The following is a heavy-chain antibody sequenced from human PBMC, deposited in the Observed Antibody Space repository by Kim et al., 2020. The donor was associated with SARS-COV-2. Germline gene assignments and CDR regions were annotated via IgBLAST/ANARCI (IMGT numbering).Heavy chain of an antibody. J-gene: IGHJ4*02. CDR1: GYTFTTNP. V-gene: IGHV7-4-1*01. D-gene: IGHD6-6*01. Sequence: ASVKVPCKASGYTFTTNPINWVRQAPGQGLEWMGWINTRTGNPMYAQGFTGRFALSLDTSVSTAYLEIRGLKAEDTAVYYCARRPGPTDYWGQGTLVPVS. CDR2: INTRTGNP. CDR3: ARRPGPTDY.